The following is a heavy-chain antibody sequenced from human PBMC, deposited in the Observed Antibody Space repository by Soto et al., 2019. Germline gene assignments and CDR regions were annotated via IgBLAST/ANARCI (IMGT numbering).Heavy chain of an antibody. V-gene: IGHV4-30-2*06. CDR3: VRGRDWFDT. D-gene: IGHD1-26*01. Sequence: QLLLQESASGPVKPSQTLSLTCAVSGASVSSAGSSWTWTRQSPGKGLEWIGYIVNTGSRYQSESTSYNPSLESRVTISVDKSNNQVSLRLTSVTAADTAVYFCVRGRDWFDTWGQGTLVTVSS. J-gene: IGHJ5*02. CDR1: GASVSSAGSS. CDR2: IVNTGSRYQSEST.